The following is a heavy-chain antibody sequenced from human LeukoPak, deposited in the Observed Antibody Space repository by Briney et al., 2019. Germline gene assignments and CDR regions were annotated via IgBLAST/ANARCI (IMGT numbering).Heavy chain of an antibody. V-gene: IGHV4-4*07. D-gene: IGHD3-9*01. J-gene: IGHJ4*02. CDR1: GGSISSYY. CDR3: ARDRGRLRYFDTFDY. CDR2: IYTSGST. Sequence: SETLSLTCTVSGGSISSYYWSWIRQPAGKGLEWIGRIYTSGSTNYNPSLKSRVTMSVDTSKNQFSLKLSSATAADTAVYYCARDRGRLRYFDTFDYWGQGTLVTVSS.